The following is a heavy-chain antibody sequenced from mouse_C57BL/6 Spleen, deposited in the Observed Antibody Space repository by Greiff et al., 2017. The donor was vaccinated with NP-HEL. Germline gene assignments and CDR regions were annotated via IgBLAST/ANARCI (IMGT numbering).Heavy chain of an antibody. D-gene: IGHD3-2*02. CDR2: IDPETGGT. V-gene: IGHV1-15*01. CDR1: GYTFTDYE. Sequence: QVQLQQSGAELVRPGASVTLSCKASGYTFTDYEMHWVKQTPVHGLEWIGAIDPETGGTAYNQKFKGKAILTADKSSSTAYLELRSLTSEDSAVYYCTEAAQATSSFAYWGQGTLVTVSA. CDR3: TEAAQATSSFAY. J-gene: IGHJ3*01.